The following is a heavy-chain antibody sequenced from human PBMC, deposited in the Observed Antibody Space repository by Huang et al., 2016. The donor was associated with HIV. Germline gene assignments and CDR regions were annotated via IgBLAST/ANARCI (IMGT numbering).Heavy chain of an antibody. V-gene: IGHV3-30*18. J-gene: IGHJ4*02. CDR2: ISYDGRSQ. D-gene: IGHD2-15*01. CDR3: AKESRWFSDFDH. Sequence: QVHLVESGGGVVQPGGSLRLSCAASGFKLSSFGMHWVAVISYDGRSQFYTDSVKGRFTISRDNSDNTLSPQMKGLRPDDTAVYYCAKESRWFSDFDHWGQGVLVSVSS. CDR1: GFKLSSFG.